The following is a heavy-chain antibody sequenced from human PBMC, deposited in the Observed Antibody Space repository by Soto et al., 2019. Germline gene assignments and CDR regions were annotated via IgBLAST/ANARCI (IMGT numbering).Heavy chain of an antibody. D-gene: IGHD2-15*01. CDR3: AHLVVAGLTYYFDY. CDR2: IYWDDDK. Sequence: QITLKESGPTLEKPTQTLTLTCTFSGFSLSTSAVGVGWIRQPPGKALERLAFIYWDDDKRYSPSLKSSLTITKDTSKNQVVLAMTNMDPVDTATYYCAHLVVAGLTYYFDYWGQGTLVTVSS. CDR1: GFSLSTSAVG. V-gene: IGHV2-5*02. J-gene: IGHJ4*02.